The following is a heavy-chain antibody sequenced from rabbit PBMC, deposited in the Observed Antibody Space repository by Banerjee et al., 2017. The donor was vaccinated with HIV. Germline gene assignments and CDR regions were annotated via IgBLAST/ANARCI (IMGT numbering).Heavy chain of an antibody. V-gene: IGHV1S40*01. J-gene: IGHJ6*01. Sequence: QSLEESGGDLVKPGASLTLTCTASGFSFSSSYYMCWVRQAPGKRLEWIACIYAGSSGSTYYASWAKGRFTISKTSSTTVTLQMTSLTAADTATYFCARDAGYAGYAHLWGPGTLVTVS. CDR3: ARDAGYAGYAHL. CDR2: IYAGSSGST. CDR1: GFSFSSSYY. D-gene: IGHD7-1*01.